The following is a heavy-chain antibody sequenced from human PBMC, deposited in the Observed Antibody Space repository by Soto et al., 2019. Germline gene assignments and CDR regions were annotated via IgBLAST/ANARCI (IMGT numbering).Heavy chain of an antibody. CDR1: GGTFSSYT. CDR3: ASRFDYGDNGMDV. D-gene: IGHD4-17*01. CDR2: ISPLLGTA. Sequence: QVQLVQSGVEVKRPGSSVKVSCKASGGTFSSYTFHWVRQAPGQGPEWMGRISPLLGTANYAQKFQGRVTITADKSTSTIYMALNSLRPEDTAVYSCASRFDYGDNGMDVWGQGTTVTVSS. J-gene: IGHJ6*02. V-gene: IGHV1-69*08.